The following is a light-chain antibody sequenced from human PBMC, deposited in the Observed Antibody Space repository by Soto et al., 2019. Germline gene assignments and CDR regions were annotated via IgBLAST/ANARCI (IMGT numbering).Light chain of an antibody. CDR1: QSVSSN. CDR2: GAF. Sequence: EIVMTQSPGTLSLSPGERATLSCRASQSVSSNLAWYQQIPGQAPRLLIYGAFTRATGIPARFSGSGSGTEFTLAISSLQSEDFAVYYCQQYNDSPQTFGLGTKVEIK. J-gene: IGKJ1*01. CDR3: QQYNDSPQT. V-gene: IGKV3-15*01.